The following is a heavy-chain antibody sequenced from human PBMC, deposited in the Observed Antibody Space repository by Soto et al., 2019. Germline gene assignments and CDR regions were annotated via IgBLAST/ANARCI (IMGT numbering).Heavy chain of an antibody. CDR3: ASTGLPYYDYVWGSYRDDNFDY. J-gene: IGHJ4*02. CDR1: GGSISSGDYY. D-gene: IGHD3-16*02. V-gene: IGHV4-30-4*01. Sequence: SETLSLTCAVSGGSISSGDYYWSWIRQPPGKGLEWIGYIYYSGSTYYNPSLKSRVTISVDTSKNQFSLKLSSVTAADTAVYYCASTGLPYYDYVWGSYRDDNFDYWGQGTLVTVSS. CDR2: IYYSGST.